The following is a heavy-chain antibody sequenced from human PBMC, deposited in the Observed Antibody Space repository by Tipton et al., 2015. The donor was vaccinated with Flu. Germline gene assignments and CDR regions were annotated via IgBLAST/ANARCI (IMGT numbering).Heavy chain of an antibody. V-gene: IGHV3-21*01. CDR2: ISSSSSYI. Sequence: SGFTFSSYSMNWVRQAPGKGLEWVSSISSSSSYIYYADSVKGRFTISRDNAKNSLYLQMNSLRAEDTAVYYCARVATTVTGGMDVRGQGTTVTVSS. J-gene: IGHJ6*02. D-gene: IGHD4-11*01. CDR1: GFTFSSYS. CDR3: ARVATTVTGGMDV.